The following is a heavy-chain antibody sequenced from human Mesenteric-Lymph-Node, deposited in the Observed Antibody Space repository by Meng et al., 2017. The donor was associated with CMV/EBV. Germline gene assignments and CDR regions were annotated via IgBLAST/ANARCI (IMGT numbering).Heavy chain of an antibody. CDR3: ARDIREGDFWSGYPSDGMDV. J-gene: IGHJ6*02. D-gene: IGHD3-3*01. CDR2: IYYSGST. V-gene: IGHV4-30-4*08. CDR1: GGSISSGDYY. Sequence: LRLSCTVSGGSISSGDYYWSWIRQPPGKGLEWIGYIYYSGSTYYSPSLKSRVTISVDTSKNQFSLKLSSVTAADTAVYYCARDIREGDFWSGYPSDGMDVWGQGTTVTVSS.